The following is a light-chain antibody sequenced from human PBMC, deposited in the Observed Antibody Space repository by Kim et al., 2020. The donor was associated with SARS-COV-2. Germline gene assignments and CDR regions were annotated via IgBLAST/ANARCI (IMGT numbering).Light chain of an antibody. Sequence: ELTQPPSASGTPGQRVTISCSGSSSNIGSNTVNWYRQLPGTAPKVLIYSDNKRPSGVPDRFSGSKSGTSASLAISGLQSEDEADYYCAAWDDSLKGVLFGGGTQLTVL. CDR1: SSNIGSNT. CDR3: AAWDDSLKGVL. J-gene: IGLJ2*01. V-gene: IGLV1-44*01. CDR2: SDN.